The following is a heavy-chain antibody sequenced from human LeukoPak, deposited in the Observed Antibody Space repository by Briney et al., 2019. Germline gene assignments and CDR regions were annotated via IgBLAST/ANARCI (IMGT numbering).Heavy chain of an antibody. V-gene: IGHV3-66*02. CDR1: GFTVSSNY. D-gene: IGHD6-19*01. J-gene: IGHJ6*03. CDR3: ARKRGIAVAGYYYYYMDV. Sequence: PGGSLRLSCAASGFTVSSNYMSRVRQAPGKGLEWVSVIYSGGSTYYADSVKGRFTISRDNSKNTLYLQMNSLRAEDTAVYYWARKRGIAVAGYYYYYMDVWGKGTTVTVSS. CDR2: IYSGGST.